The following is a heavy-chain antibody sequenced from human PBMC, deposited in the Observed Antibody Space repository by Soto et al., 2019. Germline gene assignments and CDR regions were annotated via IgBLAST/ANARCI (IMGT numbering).Heavy chain of an antibody. J-gene: IGHJ3*02. CDR2: IYYSGST. CDR3: ARTHDIVVVPAAIPQVFDI. CDR1: GGSISSGGYY. V-gene: IGHV4-31*03. Sequence: SETLSLTCTVSGGSISSGGYYWSWIRQHPGKGLEWIGYIYYSGSTYYNPSLKSRVTISVDTSKNQFSLKLSSVTAADTAVYYCARTHDIVVVPAAIPQVFDIWGQGTMVTVSS. D-gene: IGHD2-2*01.